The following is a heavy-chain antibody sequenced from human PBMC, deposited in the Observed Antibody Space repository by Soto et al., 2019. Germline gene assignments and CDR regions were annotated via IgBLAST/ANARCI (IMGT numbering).Heavy chain of an antibody. CDR1: GGSISSYY. J-gene: IGHJ4*02. D-gene: IGHD3-9*01. Sequence: PSETLSLTCTVSGGSISSYYWSWIRQPPGKGLEWIGYIYYSGSTNYNPSLKSRVTISVDTSKNQFSLKLSSVTAADTAVYYCARGFGDILSLGYWGQGTLVTVSS. V-gene: IGHV4-59*01. CDR3: ARGFGDILSLGY. CDR2: IYYSGST.